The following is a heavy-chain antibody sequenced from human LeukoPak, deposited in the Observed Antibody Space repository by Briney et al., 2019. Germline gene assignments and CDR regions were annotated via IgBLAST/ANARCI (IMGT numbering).Heavy chain of an antibody. CDR1: GGSISSSNW. CDR3: ARVYCGSTSCYFDP. J-gene: IGHJ5*02. V-gene: IGHV4-4*02. Sequence: PSGTLSLTCAVSGGSISSSNWWSWIRQPPGKGLEWIGEIYHSGNTNHNPSLKSRVTISVDTSKNQFSLKLSSVTAADTAVYFCARVYCGSTSCYFDPWGQGTLVTVSS. D-gene: IGHD2-2*01. CDR2: IYHSGNT.